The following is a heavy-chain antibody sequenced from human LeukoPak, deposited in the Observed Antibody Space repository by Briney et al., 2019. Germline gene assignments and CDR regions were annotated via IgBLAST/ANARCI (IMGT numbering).Heavy chain of an antibody. V-gene: IGHV3-23*01. Sequence: AGGSLRLSCAAAGFTFSSYAMSWVRQAPGKGLEWVSAISGSGGSTYYAYSVKGRFTISRDNSKNTLYLQMNSLRAEDTAVYYCALLGVVSNYYYYYGMDVWGQGTTVTVSS. CDR1: GFTFSSYA. J-gene: IGHJ6*02. D-gene: IGHD2-2*01. CDR3: ALLGVVSNYYYYYGMDV. CDR2: ISGSGGST.